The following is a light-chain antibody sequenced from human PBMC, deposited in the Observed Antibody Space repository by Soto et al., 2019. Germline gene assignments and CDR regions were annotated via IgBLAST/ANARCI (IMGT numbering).Light chain of an antibody. J-gene: IGKJ5*01. CDR2: DAS. Sequence: IVLTQSPATLSLSPGERATLSCRACQSVSSYLAWYQQKPGQAPRLLIYDASNRATGIPARFSGSGSGTNFTLTISSLEPEDFAVYYCQQRSNCPITFGQGTRLEIK. CDR1: QSVSSY. V-gene: IGKV3-11*01. CDR3: QQRSNCPIT.